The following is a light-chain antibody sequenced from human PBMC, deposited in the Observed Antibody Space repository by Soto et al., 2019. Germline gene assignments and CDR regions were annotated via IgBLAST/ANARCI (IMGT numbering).Light chain of an antibody. V-gene: IGKV3-11*01. CDR2: GAS. CDR3: QQRSNWPIT. CDR1: QSVDSY. Sequence: PGERAPLSCRASQSVDSYLVWYQQKPGQAPRLLIFGASSRATGIPARFSGSGSGTDFTLTINSLEPEDFAVYYCQQRSNWPITFAQGTRLAI. J-gene: IGKJ5*01.